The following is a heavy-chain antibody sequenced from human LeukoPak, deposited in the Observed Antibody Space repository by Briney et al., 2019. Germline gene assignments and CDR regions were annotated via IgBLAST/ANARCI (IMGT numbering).Heavy chain of an antibody. V-gene: IGHV3-21*01. CDR2: ISSSSSYI. CDR1: GFTSSSYT. D-gene: IGHD6-19*01. CDR3: ARVQWLATGYYFDY. J-gene: IGHJ4*02. Sequence: GGPLRLSCAASGFTSSSYTMQWVRQAPGKGLEWVSSISSSSSYIYYADSVKGRFTISRDNAKKSVYLRMNSLRAEDTAVYYCARVQWLATGYYFDYWGQGTLVTVSS.